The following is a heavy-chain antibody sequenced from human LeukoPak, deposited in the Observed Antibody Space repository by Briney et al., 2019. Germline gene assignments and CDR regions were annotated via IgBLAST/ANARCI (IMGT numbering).Heavy chain of an antibody. D-gene: IGHD3-22*01. Sequence: SETLSLTCAVYGGSFSSYYWSWIRQPPGKGLEWIGEIDHSGSTNYNPSLKSRVTISVDTSKNQFSLKLSSVTAADTAVYYCAGNAHYYDSSGYYRDAFDIWGQGTMVTVSS. CDR1: GGSFSSYY. CDR2: IDHSGST. CDR3: AGNAHYYDSSGYYRDAFDI. V-gene: IGHV4-34*01. J-gene: IGHJ3*02.